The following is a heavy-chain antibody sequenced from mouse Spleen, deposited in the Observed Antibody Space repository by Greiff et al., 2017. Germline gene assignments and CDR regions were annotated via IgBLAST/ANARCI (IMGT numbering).Heavy chain of an antibody. D-gene: IGHD1-1*01. J-gene: IGHJ2*01. CDR2: INSNGGST. CDR3: AREGNGSSPIFDY. Sequence: EVNVVESGGGLVQPGGSLKLSCAASGFTFSSYGMSWVRQTPDKRLELVATINSNGGSTYYPDSVKGRFTISRDNAKNTLYLQMSSLKSEDTAMYYCAREGNGSSPIFDYWGQGTTLTVSS. CDR1: GFTFSSYG. V-gene: IGHV5-6-3*01.